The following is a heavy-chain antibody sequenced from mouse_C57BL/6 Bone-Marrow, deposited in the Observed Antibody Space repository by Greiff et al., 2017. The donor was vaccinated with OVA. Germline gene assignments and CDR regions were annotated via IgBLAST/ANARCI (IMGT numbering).Heavy chain of an antibody. J-gene: IGHJ4*01. D-gene: IGHD1-1*01. Sequence: EVNLVESGGGLVKPGGSLKLSCAASGFTFSDYGMHWVRQAPEKGLEWVAYISSGSSTIYYADTVKGRFTISRDNAKNTLFLQMTSLRSEDTAMYYCARSDYYGSTCYAMDYWGQGTSVTVSS. CDR3: ARSDYYGSTCYAMDY. CDR1: GFTFSDYG. V-gene: IGHV5-17*01. CDR2: ISSGSSTI.